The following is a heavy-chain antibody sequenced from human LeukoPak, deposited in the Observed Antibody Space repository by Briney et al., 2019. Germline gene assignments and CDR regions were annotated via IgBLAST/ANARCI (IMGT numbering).Heavy chain of an antibody. D-gene: IGHD5-12*01. CDR1: GFTFSNSA. J-gene: IGHJ5*02. CDR3: VKGSAYDPGGNWFDP. CDR2: ISSNGGGT. Sequence: PGGSLRLSCSASGFTFSNSAMHWVRQAPGKGLKYVSAISSNGGGTYYADSVRGRFTISRDNSKNTLYLQMSSLRAEDTAVYYCVKGSAYDPGGNWFDPWGQGTLVTVSS. V-gene: IGHV3-64D*06.